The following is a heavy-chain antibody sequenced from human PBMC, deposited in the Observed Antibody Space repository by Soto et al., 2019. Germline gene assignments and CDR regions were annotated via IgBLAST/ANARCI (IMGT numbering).Heavy chain of an antibody. J-gene: IGHJ4*02. V-gene: IGHV4-34*01. CDR1: GGSFSGYI. CDR3: TRGLFSGSSYSGSWYYFDS. D-gene: IGHD1-26*01. Sequence: SETLSLTCAVSGGSFSGYILTWIRQTPGKGLQWIGQINHSGSSIYNPSLKNRVTISTMSNNKFSLELSSVTAADTAVYYCTRGLFSGSSYSGSWYYFDSWGQGTMVTVSS. CDR2: INHSGSS.